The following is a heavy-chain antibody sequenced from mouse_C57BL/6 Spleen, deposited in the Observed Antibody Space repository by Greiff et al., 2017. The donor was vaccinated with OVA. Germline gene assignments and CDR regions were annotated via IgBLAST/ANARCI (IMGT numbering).Heavy chain of an antibody. Sequence: DVKLQESGGGLVKPGGSLKLSCAASGFTFSSYAMSWVRQTPEKRLEWVATISDGGSYTYYPDNVKGRFTISRDTAKNNLYLQMSHLKSEDTAMYYCARERSGYGSSYYYAMDYWGQGTSVTVSS. CDR1: GFTFSSYA. J-gene: IGHJ4*01. CDR2: ISDGGSYT. CDR3: ARERSGYGSSYYYAMDY. D-gene: IGHD1-1*01. V-gene: IGHV5-4*01.